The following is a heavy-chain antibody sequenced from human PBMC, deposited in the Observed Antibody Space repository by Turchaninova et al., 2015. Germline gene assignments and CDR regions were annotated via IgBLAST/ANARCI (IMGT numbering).Heavy chain of an antibody. J-gene: IGHJ6*03. CDR2: IYHSGST. CDR3: ARHPGELELRYYYYYMDV. V-gene: IGHV4-38-2*01. D-gene: IGHD1-7*01. CDR1: GYSISSGSY. Sequence: QVQLQESGPGLVKPSETLSLTLAVSGYSISSGSYWGWIRQPPGKGLEGIGSIYHSGSTYYNPSLKSRVTISVDTSNNQFSLKLSSVTAADTAVYYCARHPGELELRYYYYYMDVWGKGTTVTVSS.